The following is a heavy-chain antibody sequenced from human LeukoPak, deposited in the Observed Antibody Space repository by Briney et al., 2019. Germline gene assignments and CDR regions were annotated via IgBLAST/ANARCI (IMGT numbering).Heavy chain of an antibody. J-gene: IGHJ4*02. CDR1: GFTFSSFE. V-gene: IGHV3-48*03. Sequence: PGGSLRLSCAASGFTFSSFEMKWVRQAPGKGLEWVPYTSSGGSTIYYADSVKGRFTISRDNAKNSLYLQMNSLRAEDTAVYYCARDLNWETYWGQGTLVSVSS. CDR2: TSSGGSTI. CDR3: ARDLNWETY. D-gene: IGHD7-27*01.